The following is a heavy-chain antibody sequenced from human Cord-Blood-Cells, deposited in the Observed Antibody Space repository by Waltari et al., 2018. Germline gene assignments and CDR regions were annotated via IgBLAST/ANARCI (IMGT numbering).Heavy chain of an antibody. Sequence: QLQLQESGPGLVKPSETLSLTCTVSGGSISSSRYYWGWIRQPPGKGLEWIGSIYYSGSTYYNPSLKRRVTISVDTSKNQFSLKLCSVTAADTAVYYCARHRGFETGSGWLVDYWGQGTLVTVSS. V-gene: IGHV4-39*01. CDR1: GGSISSSRYY. D-gene: IGHD6-19*01. J-gene: IGHJ4*02. CDR3: ARHRGFETGSGWLVDY. CDR2: IYYSGST.